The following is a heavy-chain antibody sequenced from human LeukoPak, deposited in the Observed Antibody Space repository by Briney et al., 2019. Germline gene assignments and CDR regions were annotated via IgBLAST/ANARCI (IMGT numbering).Heavy chain of an antibody. CDR3: AKAPDDYGGNSLLY. V-gene: IGHV3-23*01. Sequence: PSGGSLRLSCAASGFTFSSYAMSCVRQAPGKGLEWVSAISGSGGSTYYADSVKGRFTISRDNSKNTLYLQMNSLRAEDTAVYYCAKAPDDYGGNSLLYWGQGTLVTVSS. D-gene: IGHD4-23*01. CDR1: GFTFSSYA. J-gene: IGHJ4*02. CDR2: ISGSGGST.